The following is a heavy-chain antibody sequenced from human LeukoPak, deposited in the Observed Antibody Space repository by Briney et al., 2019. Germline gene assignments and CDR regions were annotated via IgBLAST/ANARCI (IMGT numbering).Heavy chain of an antibody. CDR1: GYTFTGYY. CDR2: INPNSGGT. V-gene: IGHV1-2*02. CDR3: ARGRYSSRGWFDP. D-gene: IGHD6-13*01. J-gene: IGHJ5*02. Sequence: GASVKVSCKASGYTFTGYYMHWVRQAPGQGLEWMGWINPNSGGTNYAQKFQGRVTMTRDTSISTAYMELSRLRSDDTAVYYCARGRYSSRGWFDPWGQGTLVTVSS.